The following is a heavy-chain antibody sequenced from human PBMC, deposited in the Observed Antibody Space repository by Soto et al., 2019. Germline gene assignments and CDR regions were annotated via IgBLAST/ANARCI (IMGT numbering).Heavy chain of an antibody. D-gene: IGHD1-26*01. Sequence: GGSLRLSCAASGFTFSDHYMDWVRQAPGMGLEWVGRIRKNDNSYTTEYAGSVKGRFTISRDDSESSLYLQMNSLKTEDTAVYYCARGGSYRPFDSWGQGTLVTVSS. CDR1: GFTFSDHY. J-gene: IGHJ4*02. V-gene: IGHV3-72*01. CDR2: IRKNDNSYTT. CDR3: ARGGSYRPFDS.